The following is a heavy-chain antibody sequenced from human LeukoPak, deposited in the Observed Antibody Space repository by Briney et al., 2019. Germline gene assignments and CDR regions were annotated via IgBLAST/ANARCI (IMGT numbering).Heavy chain of an antibody. CDR1: GFTFRTYW. Sequence: GGSLRLSCAASGFTFRTYWMTWVRRAPGKGLEWVANMNQDGGEIYYVDSVKGRFTISRDNAKNSLFLQMNSLRAEDMAVYYCARDTFGVFDYWGQGTLVTVSS. D-gene: IGHD3-16*01. V-gene: IGHV3-7*01. J-gene: IGHJ4*02. CDR2: MNQDGGEI. CDR3: ARDTFGVFDY.